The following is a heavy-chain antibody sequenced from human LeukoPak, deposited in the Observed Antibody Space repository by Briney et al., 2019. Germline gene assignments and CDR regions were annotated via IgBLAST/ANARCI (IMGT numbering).Heavy chain of an antibody. Sequence: GASVKVSCTASGYTFTSYDINWVRQAPGQGLEWMGWMNPNSGNTGYAQKFQGRVTMTRNTSISTAYMELSSLRSEDTAVYYCVRFRGSYSSVDVWGQGTTVTVSS. V-gene: IGHV1-8*01. CDR2: MNPNSGNT. D-gene: IGHD1-26*01. J-gene: IGHJ6*02. CDR3: VRFRGSYSSVDV. CDR1: GYTFTSYD.